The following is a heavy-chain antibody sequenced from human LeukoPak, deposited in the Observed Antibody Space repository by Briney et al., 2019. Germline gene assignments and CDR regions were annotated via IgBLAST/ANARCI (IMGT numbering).Heavy chain of an antibody. CDR3: VRDDRGIAVGSRDH. CDR1: GFIFSIHW. V-gene: IGHV3-7*03. J-gene: IGHJ4*02. Sequence: PGGCLRLSCAASGFIFSIHWMIWVRQAPGRGLEWVATINPDGTEKRYVDSVKGRFTISRDNGKNSLCLQMSSLRAEDTAVYYCVRDDRGIAVGSRDHGAQGTLVTVSS. D-gene: IGHD6-19*01. CDR2: INPDGTEK.